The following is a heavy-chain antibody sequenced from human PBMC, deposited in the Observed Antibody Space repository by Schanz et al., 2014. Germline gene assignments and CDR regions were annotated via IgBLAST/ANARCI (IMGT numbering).Heavy chain of an antibody. CDR1: GFTVSSNH. J-gene: IGHJ4*02. CDR2: ISGTTTYT. V-gene: IGHV3-23*04. Sequence: EVQLVESGGGLVQPGGSLRLSCAASGFTVSSNHMSWVRQAPGKGLEWLSYISGTTTYTNYADSVKGRFTISRDNSKNTLYLQMNSLRAEDTAVYYCAKQIHYDILTVTRNWGQGTLVTVSS. CDR3: AKQIHYDILTVTRN. D-gene: IGHD3-9*01.